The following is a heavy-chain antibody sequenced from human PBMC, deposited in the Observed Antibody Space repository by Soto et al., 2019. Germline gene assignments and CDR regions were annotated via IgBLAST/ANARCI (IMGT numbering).Heavy chain of an antibody. D-gene: IGHD3-22*01. V-gene: IGHV1-2*04. Sequence: ASVKVSCKASGYTFTGYYIHWVRQAPGQGLEWMGWINPNSGGTNYAQKFQGWVTMTRDTSISTAYMELSRLRSDDTAVYYCARGMSGPPHYYDSSGYPEAFDIWGQGTMVTVSS. CDR2: INPNSGGT. CDR1: GYTFTGYY. J-gene: IGHJ3*02. CDR3: ARGMSGPPHYYDSSGYPEAFDI.